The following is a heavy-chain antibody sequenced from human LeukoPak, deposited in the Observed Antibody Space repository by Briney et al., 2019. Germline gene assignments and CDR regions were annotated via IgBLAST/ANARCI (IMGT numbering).Heavy chain of an antibody. CDR1: GGSISSYY. Sequence: SETLSLTCTVSGGSISSYYWSWIRQPPGKGLEWIGYIYYSGSTNYNPSLKSRVTISVDTSKNQFSLKLSSVTAADTAVYYCARYGGATEYYYYYYGMDVWGQGTTVTVSS. V-gene: IGHV4-59*01. CDR2: IYYSGST. CDR3: ARYGGATEYYYYYYGMDV. D-gene: IGHD4-23*01. J-gene: IGHJ6*02.